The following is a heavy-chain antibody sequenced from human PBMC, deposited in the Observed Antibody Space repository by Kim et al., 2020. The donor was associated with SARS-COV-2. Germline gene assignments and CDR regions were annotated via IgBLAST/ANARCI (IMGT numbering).Heavy chain of an antibody. Sequence: GGSLRLSCAASGFTFSSYGMHWVRQAPGKGLEWVAVILYDGSDKYYADSVKGRFTISRDNSKNTLYLQMNSLRAEDTAMYYCAKPVIGGYDLAVYFDSWGQGTLVTVSS. D-gene: IGHD5-12*01. CDR1: GFTFSSYG. V-gene: IGHV3-30*18. CDR2: ILYDGSDK. CDR3: AKPVIGGYDLAVYFDS. J-gene: IGHJ4*02.